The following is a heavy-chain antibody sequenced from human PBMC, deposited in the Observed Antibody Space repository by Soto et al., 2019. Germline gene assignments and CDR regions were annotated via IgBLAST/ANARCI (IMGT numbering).Heavy chain of an antibody. CDR3: AKDQCSGGSCYSDDY. CDR1: GFTFSSYA. Sequence: PGGSLRLSCAASGFTFSSYAMSWVRQAPGKGLEWVSAISGSGGSTYYADSVKGRFTISRDNSKNTLYLQMNSLRAEDTAVYYCAKDQCSGGSCYSDDYWGQGTLVTVSS. V-gene: IGHV3-23*01. D-gene: IGHD2-15*01. J-gene: IGHJ4*02. CDR2: ISGSGGST.